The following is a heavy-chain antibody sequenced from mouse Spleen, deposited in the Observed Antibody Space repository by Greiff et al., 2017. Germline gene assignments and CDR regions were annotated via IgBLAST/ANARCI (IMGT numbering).Heavy chain of an antibody. CDR2: INPNNGGT. Sequence: EVKLVESGPELVKPGASVKISCKASGYTFTDYYMNWVKQSHGKSLEWIGDINPNNGGTSYNQKFKGKATLTVDKSSSTAYMELRSLTSEDSAVYYCARDYGNSFDYWGQGTTLTVSS. CDR1: GYTFTDYY. V-gene: IGHV1-26*01. CDR3: ARDYGNSFDY. J-gene: IGHJ2*01. D-gene: IGHD2-1*01.